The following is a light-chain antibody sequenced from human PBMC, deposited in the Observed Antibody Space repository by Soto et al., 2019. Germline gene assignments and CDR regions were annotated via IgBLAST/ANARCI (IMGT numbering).Light chain of an antibody. V-gene: IGKV1-27*01. Sequence: DIQMTQSPSSLSASVGDRVTITCLASQGISNYLAWYQQQPGKPPKLLMYAASTLQSGVPSRFSGSGSGTDFTLTISSLQPEDDATYYCQRYNSVPPVTFGPGTKVNL. CDR1: QGISNY. CDR3: QRYNSVPPVT. J-gene: IGKJ3*01. CDR2: AAS.